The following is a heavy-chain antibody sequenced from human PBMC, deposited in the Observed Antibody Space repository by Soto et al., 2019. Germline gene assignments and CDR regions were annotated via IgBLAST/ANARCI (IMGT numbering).Heavy chain of an antibody. V-gene: IGHV4-39*01. D-gene: IGHD3-10*01. CDR1: GDSISSSSYY. Sequence: SETLSLTCTVSGDSISSSSYYWGWIRQPPGKGLEWIGSIYYSGSTYYNPSLKSRVTISVDTSKNQFSLKLSSVTAADTAVYYCARHGSESYYNNWFDPWGQGTLVTVSS. J-gene: IGHJ5*02. CDR3: ARHGSESYYNNWFDP. CDR2: IYYSGST.